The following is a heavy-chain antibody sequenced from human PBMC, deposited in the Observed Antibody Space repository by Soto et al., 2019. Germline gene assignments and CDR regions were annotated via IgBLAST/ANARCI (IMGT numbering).Heavy chain of an antibody. V-gene: IGHV5-51*01. J-gene: IGHJ5*02. CDR2: IYPGDSDT. Sequence: PGESLKISCKGSGYNFASYWIGWVRQMPGKGLEWMGIIYPGDSDTRYSPSFQGQVTISADKSISTAYLQWNSLKASDTAIYYCGGQRVSSICYWVDQWGKGSLVTVP. CDR3: GGQRVSSICYWVDQ. D-gene: IGHD6-13*01. CDR1: GYNFASYW.